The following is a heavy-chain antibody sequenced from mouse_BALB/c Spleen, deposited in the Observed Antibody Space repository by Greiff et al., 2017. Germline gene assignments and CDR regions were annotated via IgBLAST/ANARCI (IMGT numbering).Heavy chain of an antibody. J-gene: IGHJ3*01. CDR2: INPSSGYT. V-gene: IGHV1-4*02. CDR1: GYTFTSYT. D-gene: IGHD2-1*01. CDR3: ARSSDGNYVAWFAY. Sequence: QVQLQQSAAELARPGASVKMSCKASGYTFTSYTMHWVKQRPGQGLEWIGYINPSSGYTEYNQKFKDKTTLTADKSSSTAYMQLSSLTSEDSAVYYCARSSDGNYVAWFAYWGQGTLVTVSA.